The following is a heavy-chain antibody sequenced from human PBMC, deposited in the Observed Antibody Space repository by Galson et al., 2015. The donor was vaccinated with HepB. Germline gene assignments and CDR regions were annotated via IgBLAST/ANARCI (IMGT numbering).Heavy chain of an antibody. CDR3: ARQPLGGWWFDP. J-gene: IGHJ5*02. V-gene: IGHV3-74*01. Sequence: SLRLSCAASGFTFSDYWMHWVRQAPGKGLVWVSRINSDGSSTNYADSVKGRFTISRDNAKNTLYLQMNSLRAEDTALYYCARQPLGGWWFDPWGQGTLVTVSS. CDR2: INSDGSST. CDR1: GFTFSDYW. D-gene: IGHD2-15*01.